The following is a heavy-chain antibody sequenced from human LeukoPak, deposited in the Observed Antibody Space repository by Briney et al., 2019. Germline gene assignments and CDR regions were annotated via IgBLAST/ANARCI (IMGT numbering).Heavy chain of an antibody. V-gene: IGHV3-30-3*01. J-gene: IGHJ6*02. Sequence: GGSLRLSCAASGFTFSSYAMHWVRQAPGKGLEWVAVTSYDGSNKYYADSVKGRFTIPRDNSKNTLYLQMNSLRAEDTAVYYCARNPPGALYYYYYYGMDVWGQGTTVTVSS. CDR2: TSYDGSNK. CDR1: GFTFSSYA. CDR3: ARNPPGALYYYYYYGMDV.